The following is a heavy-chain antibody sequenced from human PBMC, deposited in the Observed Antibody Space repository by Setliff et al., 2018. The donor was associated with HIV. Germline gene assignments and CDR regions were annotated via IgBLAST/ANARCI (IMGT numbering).Heavy chain of an antibody. CDR2: INDSGST. CDR1: NGSFSGYY. D-gene: IGHD1-20*01. Sequence: SETLSLTCAVYNGSFSGYYWTWIRQPPGKGLEWIGEINDSGSTNYSPSLKSRVTISVDAPRNQFSLRLSSVTAADTAVYYCARLNNGAHYFHFDYWGQGTLVTVSS. CDR3: ARLNNGAHYFHFDY. J-gene: IGHJ4*02. V-gene: IGHV4-34*01.